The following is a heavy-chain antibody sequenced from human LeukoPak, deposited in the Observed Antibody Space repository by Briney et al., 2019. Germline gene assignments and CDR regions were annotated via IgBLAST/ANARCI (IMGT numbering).Heavy chain of an antibody. CDR2: ISTSASTI. CDR1: GFTVSSNY. V-gene: IGHV3-11*01. D-gene: IGHD1-7*01. CDR3: AKRRGLELLYYYYMDV. Sequence: GGSLRLSCAASGFTVSSNYMSWVRQAPGKGLEWVSYISTSASTIYYADSVKGRFTISRDNAKNSLYLQMNSLRAEDTAVYYCAKRRGLELLYYYYMDVWGKGTTVTVSS. J-gene: IGHJ6*03.